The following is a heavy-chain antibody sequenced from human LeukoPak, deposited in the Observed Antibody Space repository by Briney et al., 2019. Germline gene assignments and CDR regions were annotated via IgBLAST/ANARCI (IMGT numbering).Heavy chain of an antibody. J-gene: IGHJ6*02. V-gene: IGHV3-23*01. CDR2: ISDSGGST. CDR1: GFTFSSYA. CDR3: ATSPAPYYYYGMDV. Sequence: GGSLRLSCAASGFTFSSYAMSWVRQAPGKGLEWVSAISDSGGSTYYGDSVKGGFTISRDNSKNTLYLQMNSLRAEDTAVYYCATSPAPYYYYGMDVWGQGTTVTVSS.